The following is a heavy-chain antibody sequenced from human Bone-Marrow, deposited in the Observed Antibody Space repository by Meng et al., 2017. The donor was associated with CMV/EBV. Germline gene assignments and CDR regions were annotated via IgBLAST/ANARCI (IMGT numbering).Heavy chain of an antibody. V-gene: IGHV1-69*13. J-gene: IGHJ4*02. D-gene: IGHD2-2*01. CDR3: ARGRSVVVPAPFDY. CDR2: IIPIFGTA. Sequence: VKVSCKASGGTFSSYAISWVRQAPGQGLEWMGGIIPIFGTANYAQKFQGRVTITTDEFTSTAYMELSSLRSEDTAVYYCARGRSVVVPAPFDYWGQGTLVTVSS. CDR1: GGTFSSYA.